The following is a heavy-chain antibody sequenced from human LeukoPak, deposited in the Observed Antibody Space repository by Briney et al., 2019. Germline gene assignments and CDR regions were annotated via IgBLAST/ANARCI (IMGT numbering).Heavy chain of an antibody. V-gene: IGHV4-4*07. D-gene: IGHD6-13*01. Sequence: PSETLSLTCTVSGGSISNYYWSWIRQPAGKGLEWIGRIYPSGSTNDNPALKSRVTMSVDTSKNQFSLKLSSVSAADTAVYYCAREEITAAGRSLDYWGLGTLVTVSS. J-gene: IGHJ4*02. CDR3: AREEITAAGRSLDY. CDR1: GGSISNYY. CDR2: IYPSGST.